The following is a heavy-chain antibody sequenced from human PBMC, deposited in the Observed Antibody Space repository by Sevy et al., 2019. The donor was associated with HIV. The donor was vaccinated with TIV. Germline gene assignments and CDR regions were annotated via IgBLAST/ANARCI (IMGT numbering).Heavy chain of an antibody. CDR2: IIPLFGTT. CDR1: GGTFSTSP. D-gene: IGHD3-22*01. V-gene: IGHV1-69*13. CDR3: ARTDYYDSSGYFYFDY. J-gene: IGHJ4*02. Sequence: ASVKVSCKASGGTFSTSPINWVRQAPGQGLKWMGGIIPLFGTTKYAQKFQGRVRIIADESTSTAFLEMNSLRSEDTAVYYCARTDYYDSSGYFYFDYWGQGTLVTVSS.